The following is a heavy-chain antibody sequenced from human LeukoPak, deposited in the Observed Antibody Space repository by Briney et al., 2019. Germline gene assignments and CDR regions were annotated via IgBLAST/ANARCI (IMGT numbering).Heavy chain of an antibody. Sequence: ASVKVSCKASGFTFTSSAMQWVRQARGQRLEWIGWIVVGSGNTNYAQKFQERVTITRDMSTSTAYMELSSLRSEDTAVYYRAAVPYAYYYDSSGAAPVDYWGQGTLVTVSS. CDR2: IVVGSGNT. J-gene: IGHJ4*02. CDR1: GFTFTSSA. D-gene: IGHD3-22*01. V-gene: IGHV1-58*02. CDR3: AAVPYAYYYDSSGAAPVDY.